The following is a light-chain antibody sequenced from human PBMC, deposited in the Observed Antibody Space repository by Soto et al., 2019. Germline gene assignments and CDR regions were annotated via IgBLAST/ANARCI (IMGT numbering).Light chain of an antibody. J-gene: IGKJ1*01. Sequence: SVLTQSKRPPSFAPGERTTVSCRASQSVSSSYLAWCQQKPGQAPRLLIYGASSRATGIPDRFSGSGSGTDFTLTISRLEPEDFAVYYCQQYGSSPETFGQGTKVDI. CDR2: GAS. V-gene: IGKV3-20*01. CDR1: QSVSSSY. CDR3: QQYGSSPET.